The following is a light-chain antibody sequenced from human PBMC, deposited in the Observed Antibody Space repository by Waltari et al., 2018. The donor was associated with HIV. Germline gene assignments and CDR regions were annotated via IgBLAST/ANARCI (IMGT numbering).Light chain of an antibody. CDR2: TNI. CDR1: SSNIRSNP. V-gene: IGLV1-44*01. J-gene: IGLJ3*02. CDR3: AVWDDSLRSVL. Sequence: QSVLTQPPSASGTPGQRVNISCSGGSSNIRSNPVNWYRQFPGEAPKLLIYTNIQRPSGVPDRFSGSKSGTSASLAISGLQSEDEADFYCAVWDDSLRSVLFGGGTRLTVL.